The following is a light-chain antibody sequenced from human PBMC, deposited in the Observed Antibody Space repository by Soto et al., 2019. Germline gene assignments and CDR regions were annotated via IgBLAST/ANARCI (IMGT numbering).Light chain of an antibody. V-gene: IGKV1-5*01. CDR2: DVS. CDR3: QQYNSYSG. CDR1: RDISSW. J-gene: IGKJ1*01. Sequence: DIPMTQSPSTLSASVGDRVTITCRASRDISSWLAWYQQKPGKAPKLLMYDVSRLEGGVPSRFSGSGSGTEFTLTISSLQPDDFATYYCQQYNSYSGFGQGTKVEIE.